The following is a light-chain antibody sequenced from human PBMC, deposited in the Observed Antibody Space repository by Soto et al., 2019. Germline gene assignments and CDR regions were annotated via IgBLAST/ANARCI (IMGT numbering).Light chain of an antibody. Sequence: DIVLTQTPLSSPVALGQPASISCRSSQSLVHSDGNTYLSWLHQRPGQPPRLLIYKISNRFSGVPDRFSVSGAETDFTLKISMVEAEDVWFYYCTQALQFPPFTFGQGTKLEIE. J-gene: IGKJ2*01. CDR1: QSLVHSDGNTY. CDR3: TQALQFPPFT. V-gene: IGKV2-24*01. CDR2: KIS.